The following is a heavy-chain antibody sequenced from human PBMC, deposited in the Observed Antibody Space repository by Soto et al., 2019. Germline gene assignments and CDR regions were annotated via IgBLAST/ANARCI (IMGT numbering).Heavy chain of an antibody. J-gene: IGHJ3*02. CDR1: GFTFRNYG. D-gene: IGHD3-16*02. CDR3: ARDPNIVIPAPLPPGKI. Sequence: PGGSLRLSCAASGFTFRNYGMHWVRQAPGKGLEWVANIKKDGSEKYYLDSVEGRFTISRDNAKNSLYLQMNSLRVEDTAVYYCARDPNIVIPAPLPPGKIWGQGTMVTVSS. CDR2: IKKDGSEK. V-gene: IGHV3-7*04.